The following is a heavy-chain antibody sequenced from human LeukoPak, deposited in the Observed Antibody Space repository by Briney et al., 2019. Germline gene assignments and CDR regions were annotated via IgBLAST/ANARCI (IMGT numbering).Heavy chain of an antibody. CDR3: AREDSGYDMIDY. CDR1: GFSFNDYG. CDR2: ISSGSSTI. J-gene: IGHJ4*02. Sequence: GSLRLSCAASGFSFNDYGMNWVRQAPGKGLEWVSYISSGSSTIYYADSVKGRFTISRDNAKNSLYLQMNSLRDEDTAVYFCAREDSGYDMIDYWGQGTLVTVSS. D-gene: IGHD5-12*01. V-gene: IGHV3-48*02.